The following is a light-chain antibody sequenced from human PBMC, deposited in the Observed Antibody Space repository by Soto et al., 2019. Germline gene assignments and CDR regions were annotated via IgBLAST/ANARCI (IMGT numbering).Light chain of an antibody. CDR2: HVS. J-gene: IGLJ1*01. CDR1: SSDFGGYNY. Sequence: QSGLTQAASVAGSAGQAITISCTGTSSDFGGYNYVSWYQQYPGKVPKLLIYHVSNRPSGVSNRFSGSKSGNTASLTISGLQAEDEADYLCTSFTSDNLYVFGTGTKVT. CDR3: TSFTSDNLYV. V-gene: IGLV2-14*03.